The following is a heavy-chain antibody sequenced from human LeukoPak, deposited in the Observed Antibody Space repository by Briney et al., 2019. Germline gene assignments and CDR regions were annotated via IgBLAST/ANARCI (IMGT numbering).Heavy chain of an antibody. CDR3: ARGGYCSGGSCYGYNWFDP. CDR2: MNPNSGNT. CDR1: GYTFTSYD. J-gene: IGHJ5*02. D-gene: IGHD2-15*01. Sequence: ASVKVSCKASGYTFTSYDINWVRQATGQGLEWMGWMNPNSGNTGYAHKFQGRVTITRNTSISTAYMELSSLRCDDTAVYYCARGGYCSGGSCYGYNWFDPWGQGTLVTVSS. V-gene: IGHV1-8*03.